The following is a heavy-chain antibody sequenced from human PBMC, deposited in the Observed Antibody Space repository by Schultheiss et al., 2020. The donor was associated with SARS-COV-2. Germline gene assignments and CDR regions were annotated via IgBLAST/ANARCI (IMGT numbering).Heavy chain of an antibody. CDR3: ARLTAVAGDVYFDY. Sequence: SETLSLTCAVYGGSFSGYYWSWIRQPPGKGLEWIGYIYYSGSTNYNPSLKSRVTISVDTSKNQFSLKLSSVTAADTAVYYCARLTAVAGDVYFDYWGQGTLVTVSS. CDR1: GGSFSGYY. CDR2: IYYSGST. J-gene: IGHJ4*02. V-gene: IGHV4-59*08. D-gene: IGHD6-19*01.